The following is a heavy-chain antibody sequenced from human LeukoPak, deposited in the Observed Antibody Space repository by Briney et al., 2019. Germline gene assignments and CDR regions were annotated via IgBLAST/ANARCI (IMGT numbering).Heavy chain of an antibody. CDR3: AKGRYYYGSGSYVWYFDY. J-gene: IGHJ4*02. Sequence: SETLSLTCTVSGGSISSYYWSWIRQPPGKGLEWIGYIYYSGSTNYNPPLKSRVTISIDTSKKQFSLKLSSVTAADTAVYYCAKGRYYYGSGSYVWYFDYWGQGTLVTVSS. CDR1: GGSISSYY. CDR2: IYYSGST. V-gene: IGHV4-59*01. D-gene: IGHD3-10*01.